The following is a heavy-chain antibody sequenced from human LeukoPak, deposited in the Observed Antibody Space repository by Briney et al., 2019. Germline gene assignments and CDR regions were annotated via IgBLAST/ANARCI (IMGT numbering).Heavy chain of an antibody. CDR1: GGSISGGY. D-gene: IGHD4-11*01. Sequence: SETLSLTCTVSGGSISGGYWSWIRQPPGRGLEWIGYVYTSGSTNYNPSLKSRVAISVDTSKSQFALKLSSVTAADTAVYYCAKSYFDYSTYYSYYFNLWGQGALVTVSS. CDR2: VYTSGST. V-gene: IGHV4-4*09. J-gene: IGHJ4*02. CDR3: AKSYFDYSTYYSYYFNL.